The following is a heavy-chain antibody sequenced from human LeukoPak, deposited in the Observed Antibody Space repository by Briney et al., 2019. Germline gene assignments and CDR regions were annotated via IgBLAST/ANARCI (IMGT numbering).Heavy chain of an antibody. CDR2: ISGSGGST. Sequence: GGSLRLSCAAPGFTFSSYARGWVRQAPGKGLEWVSAISGSGGSTYYAESVKGRFTISRDNSKNTLYLQMNSLRAEDTAVYYCAKGRLGYCSGGSCYGVYWGQGTLVTVSS. CDR3: AKGRLGYCSGGSCYGVY. V-gene: IGHV3-23*01. CDR1: GFTFSSYA. D-gene: IGHD2-15*01. J-gene: IGHJ4*02.